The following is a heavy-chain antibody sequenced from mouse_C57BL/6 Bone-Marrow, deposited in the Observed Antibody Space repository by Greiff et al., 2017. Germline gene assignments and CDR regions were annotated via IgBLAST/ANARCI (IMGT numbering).Heavy chain of an antibody. CDR2: IDPANGNT. CDR3: AGNYYGSSYPFAY. J-gene: IGHJ3*01. CDR1: GFNIKNTY. D-gene: IGHD1-1*01. Sequence: VQLKQSVAELVRPGASVKLSCTASGFNIKNTYMHWVKQRPEQGLEWIGRIDPANGNTKYAPKFQGKATITADTSSNKAYLQLSSLTSEDTAIYYCAGNYYGSSYPFAYWGQGTLVTVSA. V-gene: IGHV14-3*01.